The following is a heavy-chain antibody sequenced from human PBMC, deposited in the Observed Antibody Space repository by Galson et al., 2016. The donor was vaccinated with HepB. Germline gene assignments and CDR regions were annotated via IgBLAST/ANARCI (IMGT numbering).Heavy chain of an antibody. CDR3: ARLSATYYVDN. Sequence: SETLSLTCAVSGDSVISNNWWSWVRQPPRKGLEWIGEIHHSGSSNYNPSLKSRVTMSVDKSKNQFSLRLTSVTVADAAVYYCARLSATYYVDNWGQGTLVTVSS. J-gene: IGHJ4*02. V-gene: IGHV4-4*02. CDR1: GDSVISNNW. CDR2: IHHSGSS.